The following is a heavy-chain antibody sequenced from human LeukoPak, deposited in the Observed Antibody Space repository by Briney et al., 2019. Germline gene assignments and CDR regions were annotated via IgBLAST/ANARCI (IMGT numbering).Heavy chain of an antibody. CDR1: GFTFSSYW. J-gene: IGHJ4*02. D-gene: IGHD3-10*01. Sequence: GGSLRLSCAASGFTFSSYWMSWVRQAPGKGLEWVANIKQDGSEKYYVDSVKGRFTISRDNAKNSLYLQMNSLRAEDTAVYYCARAILYGSGSYYIDYWGQGTLVTVSS. CDR3: ARAILYGSGSYYIDY. V-gene: IGHV3-7*03. CDR2: IKQDGSEK.